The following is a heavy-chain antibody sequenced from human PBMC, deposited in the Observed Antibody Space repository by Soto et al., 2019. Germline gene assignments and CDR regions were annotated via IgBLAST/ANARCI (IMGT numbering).Heavy chain of an antibody. CDR2: IYPGDSDT. J-gene: IGHJ6*02. D-gene: IGHD2-2*01. V-gene: IGHV5-51*01. CDR1: GYSFTSYW. Sequence: PGESLKISCKGSGYSFTSYWIGWVRQMPGKGLEWMGIIYPGDSDTRYSPSFQGQVTTSADKSISTAYLQWSSLKASDTAMYYCARQVGYCSSTSCYHDYYGMDVWGQGTTVTVS. CDR3: ARQVGYCSSTSCYHDYYGMDV.